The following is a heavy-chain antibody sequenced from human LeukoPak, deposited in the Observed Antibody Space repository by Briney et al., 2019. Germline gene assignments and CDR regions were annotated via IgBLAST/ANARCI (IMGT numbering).Heavy chain of an antibody. CDR2: IYWVDDK. D-gene: IGHD2-15*01. V-gene: IGHV2-5*02. Sequence: SGPTLVNPTQTLTLTCTFSGFSLSTSGVGVGWIRQPPGKALEWLALIYWVDDKRYSPSLKSRLTITKDTSKNQVVLTMTNMDPVDTATYYCAHRLDCSGGSCSSFDYWGQGTLVTVSS. CDR3: AHRLDCSGGSCSSFDY. J-gene: IGHJ4*02. CDR1: GFSLSTSGVG.